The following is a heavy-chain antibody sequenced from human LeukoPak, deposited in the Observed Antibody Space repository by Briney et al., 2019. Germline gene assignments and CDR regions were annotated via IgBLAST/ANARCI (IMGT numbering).Heavy chain of an antibody. D-gene: IGHD3-10*01. CDR1: GYSLIDYY. Sequence: GASAKVSCKASGYSLIDYYIHWVRQAPGQGLEWMGWVNPHSGGTKFAQKFQGRVTMTRDTSINTAYMEVSSLRSDDTAVYYCARDIGDYYGSGSYWLLWGQGTLVTVSS. J-gene: IGHJ4*02. V-gene: IGHV1-2*02. CDR2: VNPHSGGT. CDR3: ARDIGDYYGSGSYWLL.